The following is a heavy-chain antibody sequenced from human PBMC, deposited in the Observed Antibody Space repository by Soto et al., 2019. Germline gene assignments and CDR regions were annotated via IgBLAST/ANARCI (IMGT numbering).Heavy chain of an antibody. V-gene: IGHV3-33*01. J-gene: IGHJ4*02. CDR1: GFTFSSYG. D-gene: IGHD3-22*01. Sequence: PGGSLRLSCAASGFTFSSYGMHWVRQAPGKGLEWVAVIWYDGSNKYYADSVKGRFTISRDNSKNTLYLQMNSLRAEDTAVYYCVRATYFSDSSGYTRCFDYWGQGTLVTVSS. CDR2: IWYDGSNK. CDR3: VRATYFSDSSGYTRCFDY.